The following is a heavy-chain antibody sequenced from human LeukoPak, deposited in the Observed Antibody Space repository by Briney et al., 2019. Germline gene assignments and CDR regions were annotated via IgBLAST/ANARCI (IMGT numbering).Heavy chain of an antibody. Sequence: ASVKVSCKTSGYTFISYAMNWVRQAPGQGLEWMGWINTNTGNPTYAQGFTGRYVFSLDTSVSTAYLQISGLKADDTAVYYCGRDPKLGIRGYTYGYIDYWGQGTLVTVSS. CDR3: GRDPKLGIRGYTYGYIDY. CDR2: INTNTGNP. CDR1: GYTFISYA. V-gene: IGHV7-4-1*02. J-gene: IGHJ4*02. D-gene: IGHD5-18*01.